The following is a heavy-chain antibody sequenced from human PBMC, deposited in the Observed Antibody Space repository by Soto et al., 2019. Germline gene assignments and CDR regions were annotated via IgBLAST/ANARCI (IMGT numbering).Heavy chain of an antibody. Sequence: PSETLSLTCTVSGGSISSYYWSWIRQPPGKGLEWIGYIYYSGSTNYNPSLKSRVTISVDTSKNQFSLKLSSVTAADTAVYYCASTSAGRSEYYFDYWGQGTLVTVSS. J-gene: IGHJ4*02. CDR2: IYYSGST. CDR1: GGSISSYY. V-gene: IGHV4-59*01. CDR3: ASTSAGRSEYYFDY.